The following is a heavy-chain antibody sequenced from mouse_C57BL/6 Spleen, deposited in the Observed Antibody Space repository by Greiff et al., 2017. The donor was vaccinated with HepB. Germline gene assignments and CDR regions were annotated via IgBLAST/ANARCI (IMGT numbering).Heavy chain of an antibody. D-gene: IGHD4-1*01. V-gene: IGHV8-8*01. Sequence: HVTLPFSFPFLFPPSPPLSPPFSFPFFSLLPFFLFFFFLLPPSFPFLSFLAHILCDYYNYYNPALKSRLTISKDTSKNQVFLKIANVDTADTATYYCARTLTGWPMDYWGQGTSVTVSS. CDR2: ILCDYYN. CDR3: ARTLTGWPMDY. J-gene: IGHJ4*01. CDR1: FFSLLPFFLF.